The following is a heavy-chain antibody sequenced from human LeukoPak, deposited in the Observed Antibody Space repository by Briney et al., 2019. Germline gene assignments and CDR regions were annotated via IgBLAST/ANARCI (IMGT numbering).Heavy chain of an antibody. V-gene: IGHV1-2*02. Sequence: ASVKVSCKASGYTFTGYYMHWVRQAPGQGLEWMGWINPNSGGTNYAQKFQGRVTMTRDTSISTAYMELSRLRSDDTAVYYCARVLELREYYFDYWGQGTLVTVSS. J-gene: IGHJ4*02. CDR2: INPNSGGT. D-gene: IGHD1-26*01. CDR1: GYTFTGYY. CDR3: ARVLELREYYFDY.